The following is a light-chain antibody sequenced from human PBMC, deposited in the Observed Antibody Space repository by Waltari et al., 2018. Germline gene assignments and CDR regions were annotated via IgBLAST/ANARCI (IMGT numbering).Light chain of an antibody. V-gene: IGLV2-14*03. CDR2: DVS. J-gene: IGLJ3*02. CDR1: ASDVAFYNY. Sequence: QSALTQPASVSGSPGQSITISCTGTASDVAFYNYVSWYQQHPGKAPKVIIYDVSERPSGVSNRFSGSKSGNTAYLTISWLQAEDEADYYCNSYTGSSSWVFGGGTKLTV. CDR3: NSYTGSSSWV.